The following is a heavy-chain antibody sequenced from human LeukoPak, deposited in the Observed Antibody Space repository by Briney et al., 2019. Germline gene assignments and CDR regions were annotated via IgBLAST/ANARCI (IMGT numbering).Heavy chain of an antibody. Sequence: SETLSLTCTVSGGSISSYYWSWIRQPPGKGLEWIGYIYYSGSTNYNPSLKSRVTISVDTSKNQFSLKLSSVTAADTAVYYCARDLSGVSPFDYWGQGTLVTVSS. CDR1: GGSISSYY. CDR2: IYYSGST. CDR3: ARDLSGVSPFDY. D-gene: IGHD3-10*01. J-gene: IGHJ4*02. V-gene: IGHV4-59*01.